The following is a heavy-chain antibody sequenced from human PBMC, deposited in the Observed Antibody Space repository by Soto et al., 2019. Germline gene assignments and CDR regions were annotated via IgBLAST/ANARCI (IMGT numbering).Heavy chain of an antibody. CDR3: ARALGIQLWILDLSKYYYYGMDV. V-gene: IGHV3-33*01. CDR2: IWYDGSNK. Sequence: QVQLVESGGGVVQPGRSLRLSCAASGFTFSSYGMHWVRQAPGKGLEWVAVIWYDGSNKYYADSVKGRFTISRDNSKNTLYLQMTSLRAEDTAVYYCARALGIQLWILDLSKYYYYGMDVWGQGTTVTVSS. D-gene: IGHD5-18*01. J-gene: IGHJ6*02. CDR1: GFTFSSYG.